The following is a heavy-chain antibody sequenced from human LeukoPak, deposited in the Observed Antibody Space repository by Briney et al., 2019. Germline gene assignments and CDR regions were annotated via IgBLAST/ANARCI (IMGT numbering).Heavy chain of an antibody. CDR1: GVSISSSNSY. CDR2: IYYSENT. J-gene: IGHJ4*02. CDR3: ARQTGSGLFTLP. Sequence: PSETLSLTCTVSGVSISSSNSYWGWIRQPPGKGLEWIVSIYYSENTYYNASLKSRVTTSRDTSNIQMSLRLISVTATDTAMYYCARQTGSGLFTLPGGQGTLVTVSS. D-gene: IGHD3/OR15-3a*01. V-gene: IGHV4-39*01.